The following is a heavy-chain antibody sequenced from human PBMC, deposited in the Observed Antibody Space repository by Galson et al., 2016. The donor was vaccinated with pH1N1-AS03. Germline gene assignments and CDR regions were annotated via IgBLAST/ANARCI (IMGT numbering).Heavy chain of an antibody. CDR3: ARQRVVTKTSNYYLDS. V-gene: IGHV4-31*01. D-gene: IGHD3-3*01. Sequence: TLSLTCTVSGGSISSGGYYWNWIRQHPGKGLEWIGYIFHSGSTYYNPSLESLVSISVDTSKNQFSLKLKSVTAADTAVYFCARQRVVTKTSNYYLDSWGQGTLVTVSS. CDR2: IFHSGST. J-gene: IGHJ4*02. CDR1: GGSISSGGYY.